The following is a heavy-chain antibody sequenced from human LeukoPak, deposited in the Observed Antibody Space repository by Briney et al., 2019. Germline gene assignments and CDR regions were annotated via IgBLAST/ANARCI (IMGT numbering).Heavy chain of an antibody. J-gene: IGHJ2*01. CDR2: IYYSGST. D-gene: IGHD2-15*01. Sequence: SETLSLTCTVSGCSISSGDYYWSWIRQPPGKGLEWIGYIYYSGSTYYNPSLKSRVTISVDTSKNQFSLKLSSVTAADTAVYYCARGGKAAVRFDLWGRGTLVTVSS. CDR3: ARGGKAAVRFDL. CDR1: GCSISSGDYY. V-gene: IGHV4-30-4*01.